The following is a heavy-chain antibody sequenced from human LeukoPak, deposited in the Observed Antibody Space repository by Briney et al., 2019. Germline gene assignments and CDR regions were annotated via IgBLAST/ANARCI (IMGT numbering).Heavy chain of an antibody. CDR3: ARRDANCGGDCLDY. CDR1: GYSFTSYC. CDR2: IYLVDSDA. V-gene: IGHV5-51*01. J-gene: IGHJ4*02. D-gene: IGHD2-21*01. Sequence: GESLKISCKGSGYSFTSYCIGWVRQMPGKGLEWMGFIYLVDSDATYSPPFQGKVTISAPKSITTAHLQWSSIEASATAMFYFARRDANCGGDCLDYWGQGTLVTVSS.